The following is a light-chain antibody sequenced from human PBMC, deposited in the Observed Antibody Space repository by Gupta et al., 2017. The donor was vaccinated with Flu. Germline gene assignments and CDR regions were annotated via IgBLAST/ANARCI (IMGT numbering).Light chain of an antibody. CDR2: EAS. CDR1: QSLLHSDGMAY. V-gene: IGKV2D-29*01. Sequence: DIVVTQIPLSLSVTPGQPASISCKSSQSLLHSDGMAYLYWFLQRPGQPPQLLIQEASKRFSGVPDRFSGSGSVTDFTLKITRVEAEDVGVYYCMQRVQLPWTFGQGTKVEI. J-gene: IGKJ1*01. CDR3: MQRVQLPWT.